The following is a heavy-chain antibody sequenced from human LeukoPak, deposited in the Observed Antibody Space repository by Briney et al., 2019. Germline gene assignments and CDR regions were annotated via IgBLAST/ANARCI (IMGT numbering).Heavy chain of an antibody. D-gene: IGHD5-12*01. Sequence: SQTLSLTCAISGDSVSSNSVAWNWIRQSPSRGLEWLGRTYYRSKWHNEYAPSVKSRININPDTSKNQLSLQLNSVTHEDTAVYYCARGRFSGYTVDYWGQGTLVTVSS. CDR2: TYYRSKWHN. CDR3: ARGRFSGYTVDY. J-gene: IGHJ4*02. CDR1: GDSVSSNSVA. V-gene: IGHV6-1*01.